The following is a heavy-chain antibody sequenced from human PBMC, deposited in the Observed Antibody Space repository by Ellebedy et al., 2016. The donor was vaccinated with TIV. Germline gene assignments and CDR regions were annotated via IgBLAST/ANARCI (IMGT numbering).Heavy chain of an antibody. CDR1: GNTFSSYN. Sequence: GEFLKISCAASGNTFSSYNMNWVRQAPGKGPQWVSYISTTSSNIYYADSVKGRFTISRDNAKNSLTLQMDSLRDEDTAVYYCVRDGGRDGYTYWYFDLWGRGTLVTVSS. CDR3: VRDGGRDGYTYWYFDL. V-gene: IGHV3-48*02. D-gene: IGHD5-24*01. J-gene: IGHJ2*01. CDR2: ISTTSSNI.